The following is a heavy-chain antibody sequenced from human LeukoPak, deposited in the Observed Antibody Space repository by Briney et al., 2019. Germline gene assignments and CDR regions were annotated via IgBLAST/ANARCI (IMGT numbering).Heavy chain of an antibody. CDR1: GGSISSGSYY. D-gene: IGHD5-12*01. CDR3: ARRRRLYSGYDSYFDI. J-gene: IGHJ3*02. CDR2: IYTSGST. V-gene: IGHV4-61*09. Sequence: KASETLSLTCTVSGGSISSGSYYWSWIRQPAGKGLEWIGHIYTSGSTNYNPSLKSRVTISVDTSKNQFSLKLSSVTAADTAVYYCARRRRLYSGYDSYFDIWGQGTMVTVSS.